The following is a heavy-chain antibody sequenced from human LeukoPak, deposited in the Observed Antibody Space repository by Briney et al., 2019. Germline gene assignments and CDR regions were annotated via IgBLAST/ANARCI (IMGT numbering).Heavy chain of an antibody. V-gene: IGHV4-59*08. J-gene: IGHJ4*02. Sequence: PSETLSLTCTVSGGSISSYYWSWIRQPPGKGLEWIGYIYYSGGTNYNPSLKSRVTISVDTSKNQFSLKLSSVTAADTAVYYCARREIAVAAFDYWGQGTLVTVSS. CDR3: ARREIAVAAFDY. D-gene: IGHD6-19*01. CDR2: IYYSGGT. CDR1: GGSISSYY.